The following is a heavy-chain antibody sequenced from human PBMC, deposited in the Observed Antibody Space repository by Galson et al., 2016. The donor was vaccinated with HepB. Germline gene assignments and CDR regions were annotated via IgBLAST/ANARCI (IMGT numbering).Heavy chain of an antibody. D-gene: IGHD3-22*01. CDR3: ARDPVMAHDGSLYYYMDV. CDR2: LVGRGDRT. V-gene: IGHV3-23*01. CDR1: GFTFSNYA. J-gene: IGHJ6*03. Sequence: SLRLSCAASGFTFSNYAMSWVRQAPGKGLEWISGLVGRGDRTYNADSVKGRFTITRDNSKNTLYLQMNSLRAEDKAIYYCARDPVMAHDGSLYYYMDVWGKGTTVTVSS.